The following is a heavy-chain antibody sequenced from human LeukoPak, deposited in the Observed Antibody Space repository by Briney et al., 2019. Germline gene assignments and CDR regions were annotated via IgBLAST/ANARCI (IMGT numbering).Heavy chain of an antibody. V-gene: IGHV5-51*01. CDR1: GSHFTTYW. D-gene: IGHD6-13*01. CDR2: IYPGDSDT. Sequence: GESLQISFQAPGSHFTTYWIGWVRPVPGKGLEWMGTIYPGDSDTRYSPSSQGKVTISADKSISTAYLQWSSLKASDTAIYYCARREASSWSTWFDPWGQGTLVTVSS. J-gene: IGHJ5*02. CDR3: ARREASSWSTWFDP.